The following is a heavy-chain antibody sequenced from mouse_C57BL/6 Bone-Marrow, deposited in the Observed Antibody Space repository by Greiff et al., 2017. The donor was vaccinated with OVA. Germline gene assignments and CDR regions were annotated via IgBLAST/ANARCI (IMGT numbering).Heavy chain of an antibody. D-gene: IGHD1-1*01. CDR1: GFTFSSYG. J-gene: IGHJ2*01. V-gene: IGHV5-6*02. CDR3: ARHEGLLRYPGFDY. Sequence: DVKLVESGGDLVKPGGSLKLSCAASGFTFSSYGMSWVRQTPDKRLEWVATISSGGSYTYYPDSVKGRFTISRDNAKNTLYLQMSSLKSEDTAMYYCARHEGLLRYPGFDYWGQGTTLTVSS. CDR2: ISSGGSYT.